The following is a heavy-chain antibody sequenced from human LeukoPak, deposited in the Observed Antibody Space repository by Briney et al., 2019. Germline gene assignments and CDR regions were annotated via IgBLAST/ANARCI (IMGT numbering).Heavy chain of an antibody. Sequence: SETLSLTCAVYGGSFSGYYWSWIRQPPGEGLEWIGEINHSGSTNYNPSLKSRVTISVDTSKNQFSLKLSSVTAADTAVYYCARAGATAWFDPWGQGTLVTVSS. J-gene: IGHJ5*02. CDR3: ARAGATAWFDP. CDR1: GGSFSGYY. D-gene: IGHD1-26*01. CDR2: INHSGST. V-gene: IGHV4-34*01.